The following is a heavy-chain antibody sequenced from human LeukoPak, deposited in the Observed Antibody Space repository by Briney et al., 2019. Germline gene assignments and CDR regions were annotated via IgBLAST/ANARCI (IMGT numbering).Heavy chain of an antibody. CDR1: GGTISSYY. V-gene: IGHV4-59*01. J-gene: IGHJ4*02. CDR2: INYSGST. D-gene: IGHD3/OR15-3a*01. CDR3: ARIRWTEAGYYFVY. Sequence: PSETLSLTCTVSGGTISSYYRSWIRQPPGKGLEWIGYINYSGSTIYNASLESRVTISLDTSTNQFSLKLGSVTAADTAVYCCARIRWTEAGYYFVYWGQGTLVTVSS.